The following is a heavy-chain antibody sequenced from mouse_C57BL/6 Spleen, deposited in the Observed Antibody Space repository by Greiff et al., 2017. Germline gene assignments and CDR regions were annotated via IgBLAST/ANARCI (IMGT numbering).Heavy chain of an antibody. CDR3: ERVITTVVPQRYVDV. Sequence: EVKLMESGGGLVKPGGSLKLSCAAPGFSFSDYGMHWVRQAPEKGLEWVAYSSSGSSTIYYADTVKGRFTISRDNAKNPLFLQMTSLRSEDTAMSYCERVITTVVPQRYVDVWGAGTTNTVSS. V-gene: IGHV5-17*01. CDR1: GFSFSDYG. D-gene: IGHD1-1*01. J-gene: IGHJ1*01. CDR2: SSSGSSTI.